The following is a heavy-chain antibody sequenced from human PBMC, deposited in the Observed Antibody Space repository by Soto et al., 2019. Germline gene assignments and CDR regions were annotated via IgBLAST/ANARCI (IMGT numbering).Heavy chain of an antibody. Sequence: GRSLRLSCAASGFTFDDYAMHWVRQAPGKGLEWVSGISWNSGSIGYADSVKGRFTISRDNAKNSLYLQMNSLRAEDTALYYCAKDHLTVTTEFDAFDIWGQGTMVTVSS. V-gene: IGHV3-9*01. CDR2: ISWNSGSI. CDR3: AKDHLTVTTEFDAFDI. CDR1: GFTFDDYA. D-gene: IGHD4-17*01. J-gene: IGHJ3*02.